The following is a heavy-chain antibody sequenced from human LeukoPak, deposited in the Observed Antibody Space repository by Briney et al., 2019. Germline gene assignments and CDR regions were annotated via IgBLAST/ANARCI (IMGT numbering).Heavy chain of an antibody. CDR2: INSDGINT. Sequence: PGGSLRLSCAASGFTFSSYGMYWVRQAPGKGLVWVSRINSDGINTSYADSVKGRFTISRDNAKNTLNLQMNSLRAEDTAVYYCARDLGQYYDTSDNWFDPWGQGTLVTVSS. CDR3: ARDLGQYYDTSDNWFDP. CDR1: GFTFSSYG. J-gene: IGHJ5*02. V-gene: IGHV3-74*01. D-gene: IGHD3-22*01.